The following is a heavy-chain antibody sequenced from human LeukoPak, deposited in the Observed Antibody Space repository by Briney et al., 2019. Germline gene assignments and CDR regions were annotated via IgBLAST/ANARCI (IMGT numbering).Heavy chain of an antibody. CDR3: ARDATKSDYVLRFLEWFLDAFDI. Sequence: HPGRSLRLSCAASGFTFSSYGMHWVRQAPGKGLEWVAVISYDGSNKYYADSVKGRFTISRDNSKNTLYLQMNSLRAEDTAVYYCARDATKSDYVLRFLEWFLDAFDIWGQGTMVTVSS. J-gene: IGHJ3*02. CDR1: GFTFSSYG. CDR2: ISYDGSNK. V-gene: IGHV3-30*03. D-gene: IGHD3-3*01.